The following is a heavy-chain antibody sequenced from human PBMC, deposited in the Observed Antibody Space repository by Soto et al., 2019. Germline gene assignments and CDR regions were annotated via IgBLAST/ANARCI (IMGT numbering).Heavy chain of an antibody. Sequence: PSETLSLTCAVSGGSISSGGYSWSWIRQPPGKGLEWIGYIYHSGSTYYNPSLKSRVTISVDRSKNQFSLKLSSVTAADTAVYYCARSYGDYPFFDYWGQGTLVTVSS. CDR3: ARSYGDYPFFDY. CDR1: GGSISSGGYS. V-gene: IGHV4-30-2*01. D-gene: IGHD4-17*01. J-gene: IGHJ4*02. CDR2: IYHSGST.